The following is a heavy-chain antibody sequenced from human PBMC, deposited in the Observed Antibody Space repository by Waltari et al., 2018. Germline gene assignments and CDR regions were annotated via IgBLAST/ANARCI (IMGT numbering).Heavy chain of an antibody. CDR1: GFTFSRYA. J-gene: IGHJ3*02. D-gene: IGHD4-17*01. V-gene: IGHV3-23*03. CDR2: IYSGGST. CDR3: AKVYYGDFDAFDI. Sequence: EVQLLESGGGLVQPGGSLRLSCAASGFTFSRYAMSWVRQAPGKGLEWVSVIYSGGSTYYADSVKGRFTISRDNSKNTLYLQMNSLRAEDTAVYYCAKVYYGDFDAFDIWGQGTMVTVSS.